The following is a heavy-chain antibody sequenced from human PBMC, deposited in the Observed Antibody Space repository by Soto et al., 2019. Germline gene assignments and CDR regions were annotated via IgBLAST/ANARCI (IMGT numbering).Heavy chain of an antibody. CDR2: ISSSGSTI. CDR3: AREAQGRWFGDPREDY. Sequence: QVQLVESGGGLVKPGGSLRLSCAASGFTFSDYYMSWIRQAPGKGLEWVSYISSSGSTIYYADSVKGRFTISRDNAKKSMDQQMNSLRAEDTGVYYCAREAQGRWFGDPREDYWGQGTLVTVSS. D-gene: IGHD3-10*01. V-gene: IGHV3-11*01. CDR1: GFTFSDYY. J-gene: IGHJ4*02.